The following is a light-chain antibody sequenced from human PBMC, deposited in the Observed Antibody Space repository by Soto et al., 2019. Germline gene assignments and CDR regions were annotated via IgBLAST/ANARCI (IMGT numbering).Light chain of an antibody. V-gene: IGKV4-1*01. J-gene: IGKJ4*01. CDR2: WAS. Sequence: DIVMTQSPDSLAASLGERATINCKSSQSVFYGLTNKNYLAWYQQKPGQPPKLLIHWASTRESGVPDRFSGSGSGTDFTLTISSLQAEDVAVYYCQQYYSSPLTFGGGTKVEIK. CDR3: QQYYSSPLT. CDR1: QSVFYGLTNKNY.